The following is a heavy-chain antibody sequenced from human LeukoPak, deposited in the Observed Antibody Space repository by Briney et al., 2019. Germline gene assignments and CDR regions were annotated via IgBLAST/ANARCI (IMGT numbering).Heavy chain of an antibody. V-gene: IGHV1-46*01. J-gene: IGHJ4*02. Sequence: GASVKVSCKASGYTFTSYYMHWVRQAPGQGLEWMGIINPSGGSTSYAQKFQGRVTTTRDTSTSTVYMELSSLRSEDTAVYYCAREGRVRGVIQPQSFDYWGQGTLVTVSS. CDR1: GYTFTSYY. D-gene: IGHD3-10*01. CDR2: INPSGGST. CDR3: AREGRVRGVIQPQSFDY.